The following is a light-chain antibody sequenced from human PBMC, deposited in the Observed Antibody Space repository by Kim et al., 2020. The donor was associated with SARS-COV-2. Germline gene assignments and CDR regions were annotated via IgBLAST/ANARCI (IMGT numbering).Light chain of an antibody. CDR1: QSVSSN. V-gene: IGKV3-15*01. CDR3: QQYNNWPST. Sequence: EIVVTQSPATLSVSPGARATLSCRASQSVSSNLAWYQQKPGQAPRLLIYGASTRATGIPARFSGSGSGTEFTLTISSLQSEDFAVYYCQQYNNWPSTFGQGTKVEIK. CDR2: GAS. J-gene: IGKJ1*01.